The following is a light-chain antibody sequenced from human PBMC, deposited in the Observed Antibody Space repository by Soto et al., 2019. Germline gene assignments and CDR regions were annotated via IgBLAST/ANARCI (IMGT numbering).Light chain of an antibody. CDR2: DVS. V-gene: IGLV2-14*03. Sequence: SALTQPASVSGSPGQSITISCTGTSSDVGGYNYVSWYQHHPCKAPKLMIYDVSNRPSGVSNRFSGSKSGNTASLSISGLQPEDEADYYCSSYRTSNTRQIVCGTGTKVTVL. J-gene: IGLJ1*01. CDR1: SSDVGGYNY. CDR3: SSYRTSNTRQIV.